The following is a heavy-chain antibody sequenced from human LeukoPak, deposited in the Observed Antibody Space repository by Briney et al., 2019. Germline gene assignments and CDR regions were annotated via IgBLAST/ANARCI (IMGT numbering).Heavy chain of an antibody. CDR3: ARRETDGYCSGGSCYGVFGY. CDR2: IYYTGSA. Sequence: SETLSLTCTVSGGSISSSNYYWGWIRQPPGKGLEWTGSIYYTGSAYYNPSLKSRVTISVDTSKNQFSLKLRSVTAADTAVYYCARRETDGYCSGGSCYGVFGYWGQGALVTVSS. D-gene: IGHD2-15*01. J-gene: IGHJ4*02. CDR1: GGSISSSNYY. V-gene: IGHV4-39*01.